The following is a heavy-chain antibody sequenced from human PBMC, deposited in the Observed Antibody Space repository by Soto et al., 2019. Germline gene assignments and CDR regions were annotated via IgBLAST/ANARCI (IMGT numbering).Heavy chain of an antibody. J-gene: IGHJ6*02. CDR3: ARGKASYYGMDV. CDR1: GYTFTGYY. Sequence: ASVKVSCKASGYTFTGYYMHWVRQAPGQGLEWMGWINPNSGGTNYAQKFQGWVTMTRDTSISTAYMELSRLRSDDTAVYYCARGKASYYGMDVWGQGTTVTVSS. CDR2: INPNSGGT. V-gene: IGHV1-2*04.